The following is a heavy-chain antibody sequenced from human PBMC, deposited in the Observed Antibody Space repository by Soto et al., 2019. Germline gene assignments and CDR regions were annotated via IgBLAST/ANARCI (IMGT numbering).Heavy chain of an antibody. V-gene: IGHV4-34*01. D-gene: IGHD2-2*01. CDR2: INHGGST. CDR3: ARTDTRVSPGAIWAV. CDR1: GESFSGYY. J-gene: IGHJ4*02. Sequence: SETLSLTCAVYGESFSGYYWNWIRQPPGKGLEWIGEINHGGSTNYNPSLKSRVTISVDTSKKQFSLKLSSVTAADTAVYYCARTDTRVSPGAIWAVWGQGTLVTVSS.